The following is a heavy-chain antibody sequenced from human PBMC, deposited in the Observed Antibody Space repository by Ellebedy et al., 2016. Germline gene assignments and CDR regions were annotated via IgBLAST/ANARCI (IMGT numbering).Heavy chain of an antibody. V-gene: IGHV4-4*02. J-gene: IGHJ6*02. CDR3: ARGGHGSGSFNPYYYYYYGMDV. Sequence: SETLSLTXAVSGGSISSSNWWSWVRQPPGKGLEWIGEIYHSGSTNYNPSLKSRVTISVDKSKNQFSLKLSSVTAADTAVYYCARGGHGSGSFNPYYYYYYGMDVWGQGTTVTVSS. D-gene: IGHD3-10*01. CDR1: GGSISSSNW. CDR2: IYHSGST.